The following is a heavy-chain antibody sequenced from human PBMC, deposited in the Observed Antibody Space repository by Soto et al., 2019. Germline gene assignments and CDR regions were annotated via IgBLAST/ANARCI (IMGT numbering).Heavy chain of an antibody. V-gene: IGHV3-53*02. Sequence: EVQLVETGGGLIQPGGSLRLSSAASGFTVSSNYMSWVRQAPGKGLEWVSVIYSGGSTYYADSVKGRFTISRDNSKNTLYLQMNSLRAEDTAVYYCASVVTTGGVGYYYYYGMDVWGQGTTVTVSS. CDR1: GFTVSSNY. D-gene: IGHD4-4*01. J-gene: IGHJ6*02. CDR3: ASVVTTGGVGYYYYYGMDV. CDR2: IYSGGST.